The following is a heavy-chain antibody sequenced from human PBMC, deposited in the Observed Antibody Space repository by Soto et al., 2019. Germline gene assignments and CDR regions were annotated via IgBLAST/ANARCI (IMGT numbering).Heavy chain of an antibody. CDR2: ISYDGSNK. J-gene: IGHJ6*02. CDR1: GFTFSSYA. V-gene: IGHV3-30-3*01. Sequence: QVQLVESGGGVVQPGRSLRLSCAASGFTFSSYAMHWVRQAPGKGLEWVAVISYDGSNKYYADSVKGRFTISRDNSKNTLYLQMISLRVEDTAVYYCARDRAGGDSSGYYGGYYGMDVWGQGTTVTVSS. D-gene: IGHD3-22*01. CDR3: ARDRAGGDSSGYYGGYYGMDV.